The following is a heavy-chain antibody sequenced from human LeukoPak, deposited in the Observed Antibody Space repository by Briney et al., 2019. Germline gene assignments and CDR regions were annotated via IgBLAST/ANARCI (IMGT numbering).Heavy chain of an antibody. Sequence: GASVKVSCKASGGTFSSYANSWVRQAPGQGLEWMGGIIPIFGTANYAQKFQGRVTITADESTSTAYMELSSLRSEDTAVYYCARDTYYYGSGSYFSTPRGFDYWGQGTLVTVSS. CDR2: IIPIFGTA. CDR3: ARDTYYYGSGSYFSTPRGFDY. D-gene: IGHD3-10*01. CDR1: GGTFSSYA. V-gene: IGHV1-69*13. J-gene: IGHJ4*02.